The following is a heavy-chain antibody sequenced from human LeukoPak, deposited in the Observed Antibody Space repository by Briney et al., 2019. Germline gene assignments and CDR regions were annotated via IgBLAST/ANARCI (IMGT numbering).Heavy chain of an antibody. CDR1: GYTFTGYY. Sequence: GASVKVSCKVSGYTFTGYYLHWLRQAPGQGLEWMGRINPSSGGTNYAQKFQGRVTMTRDTSINTAYMALSSLRSDDTAVYYWARGPSGSDYGGQGTVVTVSS. J-gene: IGHJ4*02. D-gene: IGHD3-10*01. CDR3: ARGPSGSDY. V-gene: IGHV1-2*06. CDR2: INPSSGGT.